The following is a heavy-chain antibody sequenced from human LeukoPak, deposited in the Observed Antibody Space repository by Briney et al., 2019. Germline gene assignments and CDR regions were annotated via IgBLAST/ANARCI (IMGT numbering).Heavy chain of an antibody. D-gene: IGHD3-3*01. CDR1: GYTFTSYG. Sequence: ASVKVSCKASGYTFTSYGISWVRQAPGQGLEWMGWISAYNGNTNYAQKLQGRVTMTTDTSTSTAYMELGSLRSDDTAVYYCARESLREYYDFWSGSGYFDYWGQGTLVTVSS. J-gene: IGHJ4*02. CDR3: ARESLREYYDFWSGSGYFDY. V-gene: IGHV1-18*01. CDR2: ISAYNGNT.